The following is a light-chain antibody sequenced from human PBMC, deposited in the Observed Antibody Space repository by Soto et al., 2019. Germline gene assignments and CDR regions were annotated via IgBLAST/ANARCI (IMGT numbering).Light chain of an antibody. V-gene: IGLV1-40*01. CDR2: GNS. CDR1: SSNIGAGYD. CDR3: QSYDNSLLMV. Sequence: QSVLTQPPSVSGAPGQRVTISCTGSSSNIGAGYDVHWYQQLPGTAPKLLIYGNSNRPSGVPDRFSGSKSGTSASLAITGLQAEDEADYYCQSYDNSLLMVFGGGTKVTVL. J-gene: IGLJ3*02.